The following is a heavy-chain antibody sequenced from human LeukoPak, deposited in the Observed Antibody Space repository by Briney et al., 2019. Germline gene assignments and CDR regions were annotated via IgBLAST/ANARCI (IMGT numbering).Heavy chain of an antibody. CDR2: IIPIFGTA. CDR1: GGTFSSYA. V-gene: IGHV1-69*05. CDR3: AREPTFRYYYYMDV. J-gene: IGHJ6*03. Sequence: SVKVSCKASGGTFSSYAISWVRQAPGQGLEWMGRIIPIFGTANYAQKFQGRVTITTDESTSTAYMELSSLRSEDTAVYYCAREPTFRYYYYMDVWGKGTTVTVSS. D-gene: IGHD3-16*01.